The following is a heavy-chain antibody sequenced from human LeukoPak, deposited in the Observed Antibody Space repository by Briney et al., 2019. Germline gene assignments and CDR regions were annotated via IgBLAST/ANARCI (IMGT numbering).Heavy chain of an antibody. CDR2: TSAGDGSR. D-gene: IGHD2-15*01. J-gene: IGHJ3*02. CDR1: AFTFSDYA. Sequence: GGSLRLSCAASAFTFSDYAMTWVRQATGKGLEWVSGTSAGDGSRHYADSVKGRFTISRDNFKNTLYLQMNSLRAEDTAVYYCAKTLGSGGFFFAFDIWGQGTMVTVSS. CDR3: AKTLGSGGFFFAFDI. V-gene: IGHV3-23*01.